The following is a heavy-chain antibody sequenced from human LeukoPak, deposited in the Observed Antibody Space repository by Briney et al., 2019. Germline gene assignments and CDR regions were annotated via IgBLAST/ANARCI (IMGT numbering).Heavy chain of an antibody. CDR1: GFTLSSYG. CDR2: IWYDGSNK. J-gene: IGHJ4*02. V-gene: IGHV3-33*06. CDR3: AKDRGNYDFWSGFDY. D-gene: IGHD3-3*01. Sequence: GGSLRLSCAASGFTLSSYGMHWVRQAPGKGLEWVAVIWYDGSNKYYADSVKGRFTISRDNSKNTLYLQMNSLRAEDTAVYYCAKDRGNYDFWSGFDYWGQGTLVTVSS.